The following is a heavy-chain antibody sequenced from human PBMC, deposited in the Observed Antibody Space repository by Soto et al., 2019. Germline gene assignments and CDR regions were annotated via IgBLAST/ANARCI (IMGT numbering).Heavy chain of an antibody. D-gene: IGHD2-15*01. CDR1: GFTVSSNY. J-gene: IGHJ6*02. Sequence: PGGSLRLSCAASGFTVSSNYMSWVRQAPGKGLEWVSVIYSGGSTYYADSVKGRFTISRDNSKNTLYLQMNSLRAEDTAVYYCASVVVAATNYGMDVWGQGTTVTVSS. CDR2: IYSGGST. CDR3: ASVVVAATNYGMDV. V-gene: IGHV3-66*01.